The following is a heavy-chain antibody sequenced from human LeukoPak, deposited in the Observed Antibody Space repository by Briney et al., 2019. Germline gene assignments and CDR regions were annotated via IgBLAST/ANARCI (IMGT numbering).Heavy chain of an antibody. CDR3: AREVFSGYDYWFDP. CDR1: GFTFSSYW. Sequence: GGSLRLSRAASGFTFSSYWMSWVRQAPGKGLEWVANIKQDGSDKYYVDSVKGRFTISRDNAKNSLYLQMNSLRAEDTAVYYCAREVFSGYDYWFDPWGQGTLVTVSS. D-gene: IGHD5-12*01. J-gene: IGHJ5*02. V-gene: IGHV3-7*01. CDR2: IKQDGSDK.